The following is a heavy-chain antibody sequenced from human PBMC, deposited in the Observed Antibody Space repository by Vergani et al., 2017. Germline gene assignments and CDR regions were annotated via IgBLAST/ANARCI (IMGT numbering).Heavy chain of an antibody. Sequence: QVHLNEAGPGLVKPSQTLSLTCTVSGVSITSGSFYWSWIRQPAGKGLEWIGSISSSGSPYYNPTLKSRLAFSVDTSKNLFSLRLKSVTATDTGMYYCARGNPYVDFDIWGQGTMITVSS. CDR3: ARGNPYVDFDI. CDR2: ISSSGSP. CDR1: GVSITSGSFY. J-gene: IGHJ3*02. D-gene: IGHD3-16*01. V-gene: IGHV4-61*02.